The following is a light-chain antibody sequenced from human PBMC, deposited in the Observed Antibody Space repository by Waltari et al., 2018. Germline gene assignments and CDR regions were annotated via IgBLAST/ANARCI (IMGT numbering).Light chain of an antibody. Sequence: QSVLTQPPSASGTPGQRLTISCSGSSSNIGSNYVYWYQQLPGTAPKILIYRNNQRPSGVPDRFSGSKSGTSASLAISGLRSEDEADYYCAAWDDSLSGWVFGGGTKLTVL. CDR3: AAWDDSLSGWV. J-gene: IGLJ3*02. CDR1: SSNIGSNY. V-gene: IGLV1-47*01. CDR2: RNN.